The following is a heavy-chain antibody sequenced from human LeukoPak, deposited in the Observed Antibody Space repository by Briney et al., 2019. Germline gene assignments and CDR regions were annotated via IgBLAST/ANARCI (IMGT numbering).Heavy chain of an antibody. CDR2: MNPSTGNT. CDR3: ARGPALVRRVITASGGDY. D-gene: IGHD3-10*01. J-gene: IGHJ4*02. Sequence: ASVKVSCKASGYTFTTYNINWVRQATGQGLEWMGWMNPSTGNTGYAQRFQGRVTMTRNTSIGTAYMELSSLTSDDTAVYYCARGPALVRRVITASGGDYWGQGVRVTVSS. V-gene: IGHV1-8*01. CDR1: GYTFTTYN.